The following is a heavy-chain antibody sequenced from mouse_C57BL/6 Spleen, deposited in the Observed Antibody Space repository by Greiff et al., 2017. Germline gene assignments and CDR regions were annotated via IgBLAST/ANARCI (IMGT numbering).Heavy chain of an antibody. CDR1: GFTFSDYY. J-gene: IGHJ1*03. Sequence: DVHLVESEGGLVQPGSSMKLSCTASGFTFSDYYMAWVRQVPEKGLEWVANINYDGSSTYYLDSLKSRFIISRDNAKNILYLQMSSLKSEDTATYYCARDGDYYGWYFDVWGTGTTVTVSS. CDR3: ARDGDYYGWYFDV. V-gene: IGHV5-16*01. CDR2: INYDGSST. D-gene: IGHD1-1*01.